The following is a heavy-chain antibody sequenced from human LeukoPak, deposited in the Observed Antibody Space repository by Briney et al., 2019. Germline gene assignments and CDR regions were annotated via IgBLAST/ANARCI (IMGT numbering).Heavy chain of an antibody. CDR1: GYTFTSYY. Sequence: ASVKVSCKASGYTFTSYYMHWVRQAPGQGLEWMGIINTRGGSTNYAQKFQGRVTMTRDTSTSTVYMELSSLKASDTAMYYCARQGQQHFDYWGQGTLVTVSS. CDR3: ARQGQQHFDY. V-gene: IGHV1-46*01. CDR2: INTRGGST. D-gene: IGHD6-13*01. J-gene: IGHJ4*02.